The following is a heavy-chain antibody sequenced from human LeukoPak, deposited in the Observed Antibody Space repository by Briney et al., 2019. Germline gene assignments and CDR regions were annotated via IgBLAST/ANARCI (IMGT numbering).Heavy chain of an antibody. J-gene: IGHJ4*02. CDR2: MNPNSGNT. Sequence: ASVKVSCKASGYTFTSYDINWVRQASGQGLEWMGWMNPNSGNTGYAQKFQGRVTMTRNTSISTAYMELSSLRSEDTAVYYCARGGSPIFGVVTYDYWGQGTLVTVSS. D-gene: IGHD3-3*01. V-gene: IGHV1-8*01. CDR1: GYTFTSYD. CDR3: ARGGSPIFGVVTYDY.